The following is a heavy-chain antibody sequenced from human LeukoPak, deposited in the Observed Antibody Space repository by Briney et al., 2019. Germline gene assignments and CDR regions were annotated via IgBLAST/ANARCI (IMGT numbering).Heavy chain of an antibody. V-gene: IGHV3-33*06. CDR2: IWYDGSNK. Sequence: PGGSLRLSCAASGFTFSSYGMHWVRQAPGKELEWVAVIWYDGSNKYYADSVKGRFTISRDNSKNTLYLQMNSLRAEDTAVYYCAKGSSSSNFDYWGQGTLVTVPS. CDR1: GFTFSSYG. CDR3: AKGSSSSNFDY. D-gene: IGHD6-6*01. J-gene: IGHJ4*02.